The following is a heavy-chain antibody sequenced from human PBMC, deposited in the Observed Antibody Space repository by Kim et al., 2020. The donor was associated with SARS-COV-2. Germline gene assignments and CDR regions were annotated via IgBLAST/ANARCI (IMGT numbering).Heavy chain of an antibody. Sequence: GGSLRLSCAASGFTFDDYAMHWVRQAPGKGLEWVSGISWNSGSIRYADSVKGRFTISRDNTKNSLYLQMNSLIAEDTALYYCAKDPSYYESSGYYWVWGQGTLGTVSS. V-gene: IGHV3-9*01. J-gene: IGHJ4*02. CDR3: AKDPSYYESSGYYWV. CDR2: ISWNSGSI. CDR1: GFTFDDYA. D-gene: IGHD3-22*01.